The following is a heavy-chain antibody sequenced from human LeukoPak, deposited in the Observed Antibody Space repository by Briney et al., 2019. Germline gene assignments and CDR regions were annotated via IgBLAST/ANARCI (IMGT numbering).Heavy chain of an antibody. CDR1: GFTFSNYG. V-gene: IGHV3-33*01. D-gene: IGHD1-7*01. CDR2: IWYDGSNK. J-gene: IGHJ5*02. CDR3: ARDANWGQTGTNWFDP. Sequence: PGRSLRLSCAASGFTFSNYGMHWVRQAPGKGLEWVAVIWYDGSNKYYADSVKGRFTISRDNSKNTLYLQMNSLRAEDTAVYYCARDANWGQTGTNWFDPWGQGTLVTVSS.